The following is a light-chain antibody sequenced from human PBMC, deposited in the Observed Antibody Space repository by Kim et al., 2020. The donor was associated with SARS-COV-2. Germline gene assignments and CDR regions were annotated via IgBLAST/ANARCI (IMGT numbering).Light chain of an antibody. J-gene: IGKJ3*01. CDR1: QAIGNN. CDR2: RAS. Sequence: ASVGDRVAITCRATQAIGNNLGWYQQRPGEVPKLLIYRASTVQPGVPSRFSGSESGTDFTLTISSLQPGDVGTYFCQQHKSAPYTFSPGTKVDIK. CDR3: QQHKSAPYT. V-gene: IGKV1-27*01.